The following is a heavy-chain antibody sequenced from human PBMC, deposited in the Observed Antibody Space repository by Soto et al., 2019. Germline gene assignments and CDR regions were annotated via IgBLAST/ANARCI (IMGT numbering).Heavy chain of an antibody. D-gene: IGHD5-18*01. CDR3: ARDNSLVY. V-gene: IGHV3-7*05. Sequence: EVQLVECGGGLVQPGGSLRLSCAASGFTFSSHWMTWVRQAPGKGLEWVANIKEDGSDKYYVDSVKGRFIISRDNAKNSLYLQMDSLRAEDTAVYYCARDNSLVYWGQGTLVTVSS. CDR2: IKEDGSDK. J-gene: IGHJ4*02. CDR1: GFTFSSHW.